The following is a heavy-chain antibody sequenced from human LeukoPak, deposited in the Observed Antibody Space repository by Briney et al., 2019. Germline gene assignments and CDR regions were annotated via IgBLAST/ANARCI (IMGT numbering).Heavy chain of an antibody. J-gene: IGHJ6*03. CDR1: GGSFSDYY. CDR2: INPRGST. D-gene: IGHD5-18*01. Sequence: SETLSPTCAVSGGSFSDYYWSWIRQPPGKGLEWVGEINPRGSTNYSPSLKSRVTISVDTSKKQFSLKLSSVAAADTAVYFCARVGYRYVINDWSRTGLGAYPTKYYYHMDVWDKGTTVTVSS. CDR3: ARVGYRYVINDWSRTGLGAYPTKYYYHMDV. V-gene: IGHV4-34*01.